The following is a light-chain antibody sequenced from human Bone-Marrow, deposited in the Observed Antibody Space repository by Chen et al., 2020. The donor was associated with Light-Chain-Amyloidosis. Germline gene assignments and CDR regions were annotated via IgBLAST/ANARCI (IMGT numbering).Light chain of an antibody. Sequence: EFVLTQSPATLSLSPGERATLSCRASQSVSSDLAWYQQKPGQAPRLLIYDASNRATGIPARFSGSGSGTDFTLTISSLEPEDFAVYYCQQRSNWPPFTFGPGTKVDIK. CDR2: DAS. V-gene: IGKV3-11*01. J-gene: IGKJ3*01. CDR3: QQRSNWPPFT. CDR1: QSVSSD.